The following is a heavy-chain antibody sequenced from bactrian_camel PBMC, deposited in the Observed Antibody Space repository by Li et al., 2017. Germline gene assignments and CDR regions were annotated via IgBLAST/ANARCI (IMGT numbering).Heavy chain of an antibody. D-gene: IGHD6*01. CDR1: GFTFSDYY. CDR2: INSSGGNR. V-gene: IGHV3S40*01. Sequence: VQLVESGGGLVQLGGSLRLSCVGSGFTFSDYYMSWVRQAPGKALEWISDINSSGGNRNYADSVKGRFISSRDNSKNMVYLQLNGLKSEDTAMYYCATRGRSSSVHVNSWGQGTQVTVS. J-gene: IGHJ6*01. CDR3: ATRGRSSSVHVNS.